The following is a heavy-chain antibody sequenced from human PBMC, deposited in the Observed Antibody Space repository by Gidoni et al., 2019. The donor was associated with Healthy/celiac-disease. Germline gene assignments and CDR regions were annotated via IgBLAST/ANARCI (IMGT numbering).Heavy chain of an antibody. J-gene: IGHJ4*02. Sequence: EVQLMESGGGLVSPGGSLRLSCAASGFTFSRYSMNWVRQAPGKGLEWVSSISSNNNYVYYADSLRGRFTISRDNNINSVFLQMTSLRAEDTALYFCARGDCSGGDCRIDSWGQGTLITVST. D-gene: IGHD2-21*02. CDR3: ARGDCSGGDCRIDS. CDR2: ISSNNNYV. CDR1: GFTFSRYS. V-gene: IGHV3-21*02.